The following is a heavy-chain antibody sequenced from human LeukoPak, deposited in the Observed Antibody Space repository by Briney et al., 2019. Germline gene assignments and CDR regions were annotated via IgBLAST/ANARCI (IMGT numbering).Heavy chain of an antibody. Sequence: SETLSLTCAVYGGSFSDYYWSWIRQPPGKGLEWIGEINHSGSTNYNPSLKSRVTISVDTSKNQFSLKLSSVTAADTAVYYCARGGWLHLYDYWGQGTLVTVSS. CDR1: GGSFSDYY. V-gene: IGHV4-34*01. CDR2: INHSGST. J-gene: IGHJ4*02. CDR3: ARGGWLHLYDY. D-gene: IGHD5-24*01.